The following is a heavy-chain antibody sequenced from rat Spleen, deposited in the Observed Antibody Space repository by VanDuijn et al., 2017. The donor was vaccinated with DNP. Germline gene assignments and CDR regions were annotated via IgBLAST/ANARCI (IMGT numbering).Heavy chain of an antibody. CDR3: GRHGRGNPPFDY. V-gene: IGHV5-7*01. Sequence: EVQLVESGGGLVQPGRSLKLFCAASGFTFSDYYMAWIRQAPTKGLEWVAYIRYDGVGTKYGDSVKGRFTISRDNAKNTQYLQMDSLRSEDTATYYCGRHGRGNPPFDYWGQGVTVTVSS. CDR1: GFTFSDYY. J-gene: IGHJ2*01. D-gene: IGHD4-5*01. CDR2: IRYDGVGT.